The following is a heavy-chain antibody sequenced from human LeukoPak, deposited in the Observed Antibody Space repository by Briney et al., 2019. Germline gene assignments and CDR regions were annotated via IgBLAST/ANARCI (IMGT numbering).Heavy chain of an antibody. D-gene: IGHD6-19*01. CDR2: IKQDGSEK. J-gene: IGHJ4*02. CDR3: ARAIAVAGPGVFDY. CDR1: GFTFSSYW. V-gene: IGHV3-7*04. Sequence: GGSLRLSCAASGFTFSSYWMSWVRQAPGKGLEWVANIKQDGSEKYYVDSVKGRFTISRDNAKNSLYLQMNSLRAEDTAVYYCARAIAVAGPGVFDYWGQGTLVTVSS.